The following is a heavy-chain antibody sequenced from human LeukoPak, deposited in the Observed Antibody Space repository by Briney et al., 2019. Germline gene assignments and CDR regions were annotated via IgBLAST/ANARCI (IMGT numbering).Heavy chain of an antibody. CDR1: GGSFSGYY. D-gene: IGHD6-13*01. CDR2: INHSGST. Sequence: SETLSLTCAVYGGSFSGYYCSWIRQPPGKGLEWIGEINHSGSTRYNPSLKSRVTISVDASKNQFSLKLSSVTAADTAVYYCAVAAAGSDYYFDYWGQGTPVTVSS. V-gene: IGHV4-34*01. J-gene: IGHJ4*02. CDR3: AVAAAGSDYYFDY.